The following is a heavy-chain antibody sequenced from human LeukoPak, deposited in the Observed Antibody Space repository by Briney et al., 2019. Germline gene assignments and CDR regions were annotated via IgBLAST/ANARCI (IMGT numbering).Heavy chain of an antibody. CDR3: ARGNIKFDY. V-gene: IGHV3-21*01. CDR1: GFTFSTYL. J-gene: IGHJ4*02. Sequence: GGSLKLSCAASGFTFSTYLLNWVRQAPGKGLEWVSSISSSSDYIYYVDSVKGRFTISRDNAKNSLFLQMNSLRAEDTAVYFCARGNIKFDYWGRGTLVTVSS. CDR2: ISSSSDYI.